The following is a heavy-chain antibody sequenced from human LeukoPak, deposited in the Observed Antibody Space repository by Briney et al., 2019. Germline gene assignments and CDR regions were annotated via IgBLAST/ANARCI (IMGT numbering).Heavy chain of an antibody. CDR1: EFTFRSYD. D-gene: IGHD3-16*01. CDR2: ISYDGSNK. Sequence: GGSLRLSCVASEFTFRSYDMHWVRQAPGKGLEWVAVISYDGSNKDYADSVKGRFTISRDNTKNTLFLQMNSLRAEDTAVYYCAKEVRGDAFDIWGQGTMDTVSS. V-gene: IGHV3-30*18. J-gene: IGHJ3*02. CDR3: AKEVRGDAFDI.